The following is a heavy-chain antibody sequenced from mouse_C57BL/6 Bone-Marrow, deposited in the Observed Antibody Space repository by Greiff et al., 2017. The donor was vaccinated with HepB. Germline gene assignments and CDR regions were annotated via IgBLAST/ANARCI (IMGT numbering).Heavy chain of an antibody. CDR1: GYNFTSYW. CDR3: ARDYSNYYFAY. Sequence: QVQLQQPGAELVKPGASVKMSCKASGYNFTSYWITWVKQRPGQGLEWVGDIYPGSGSSKYNEKFKSKAILTVGTSASTAYMQLSSLTSEDSAVYDYARDYSNYYFAYWGQGTLVTVSA. J-gene: IGHJ3*01. D-gene: IGHD2-5*01. CDR2: IYPGSGSS. V-gene: IGHV1-55*01.